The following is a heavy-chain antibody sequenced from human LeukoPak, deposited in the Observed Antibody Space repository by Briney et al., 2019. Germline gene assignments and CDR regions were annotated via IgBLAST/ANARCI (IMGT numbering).Heavy chain of an antibody. CDR1: GGSISSGGYY. Sequence: SETLSLTCTVSGGSISSGGYYWSWIRQHPGKGLEWIGYIYYSGSTYYNPSLKSRVTKSVDTSKNQFSLKLSSVTAADTAVYYCARDIGGGARFDYWGQGTLVTVSS. CDR2: IYYSGST. D-gene: IGHD4-23*01. CDR3: ARDIGGGARFDY. J-gene: IGHJ4*02. V-gene: IGHV4-31*03.